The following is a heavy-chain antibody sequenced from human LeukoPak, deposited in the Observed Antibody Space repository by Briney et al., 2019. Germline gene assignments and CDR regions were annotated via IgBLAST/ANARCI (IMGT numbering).Heavy chain of an antibody. J-gene: IGHJ6*03. CDR2: IYTSGST. D-gene: IGHD6-13*01. Sequence: PSQTLSLTCTVSGGSISSGSYYWSWIRQPGGKGLEWIGRIYTSGSTNYNPSLKSRVTISLDTSKNQFSLKLSSVTAADTAVYYCARVEIPGIAAAGTEYYYYYMDVWGKGTTVTVSS. CDR1: GGSISSGSYY. CDR3: ARVEIPGIAAAGTEYYYYYMDV. V-gene: IGHV4-61*02.